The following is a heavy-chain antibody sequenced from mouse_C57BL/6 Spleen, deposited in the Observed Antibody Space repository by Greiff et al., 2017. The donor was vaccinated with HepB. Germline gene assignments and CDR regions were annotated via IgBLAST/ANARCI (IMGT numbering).Heavy chain of an antibody. CDR2: IDPSDSET. CDR1: GYTFTSYW. CDR3: ARSGYYGSSYKFAY. V-gene: IGHV1-52*01. Sequence: QVQLQQPGAELVRPGSSVKLSCKASGYTFTSYWMHWVKQRPIQGLEWIGNIDPSDSETHYNQKFKDKATLTVDKSSSTAYMQLSSLTSEDSAVYYCARSGYYGSSYKFAYWGQGTLVTVSA. D-gene: IGHD1-1*01. J-gene: IGHJ3*01.